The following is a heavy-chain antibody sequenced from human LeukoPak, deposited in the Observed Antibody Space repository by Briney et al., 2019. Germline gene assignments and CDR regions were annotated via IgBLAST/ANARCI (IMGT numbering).Heavy chain of an antibody. CDR2: ISYDGSNK. V-gene: IGHV3-30-3*01. CDR1: GFTFSSYA. Sequence: GGSLRLCCAASGFTFSSYAMHWGRQAPGKGLEGVAVISYDGSNKYYADSVKGRFTISRDSSKNTLYLQMNSLRAEDTAVYYCARDYYDSSGYIDYWGQGTLVTVSS. D-gene: IGHD3-22*01. J-gene: IGHJ4*02. CDR3: ARDYYDSSGYIDY.